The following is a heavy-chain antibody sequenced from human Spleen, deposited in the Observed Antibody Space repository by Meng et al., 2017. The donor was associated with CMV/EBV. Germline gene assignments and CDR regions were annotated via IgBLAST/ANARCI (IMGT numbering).Heavy chain of an antibody. J-gene: IGHJ4*02. CDR1: GGSISSGGYY. CDR2: IYYSGST. V-gene: IGHV4-31*03. CDR3: ARAVRGKPSFDY. D-gene: IGHD4-11*01. Sequence: TVFGGSISSGGYYWSWIRQHPGKGLEWIGYIYYSGSTYYNPSLKSRVTISVDTSKNQFSLKLSSVTAADTAVYYCARAVRGKPSFDYWGQGTLVTVSS.